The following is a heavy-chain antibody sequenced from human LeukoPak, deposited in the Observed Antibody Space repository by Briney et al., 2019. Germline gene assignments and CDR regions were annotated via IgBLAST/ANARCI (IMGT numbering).Heavy chain of an antibody. CDR3: ARDLLTSAGPNWYFDL. D-gene: IGHD4-17*01. Sequence: GGSLRLSCAASGFTFSSYWMSWVRQAPGKGLEWVANINEDGSEKYYVDSVKGRFTISRDNAKNSLFLQMNSLRAEDTAVYYCARDLLTSAGPNWYFDLWGRGTLVTVSS. CDR2: INEDGSEK. CDR1: GFTFSSYW. J-gene: IGHJ2*01. V-gene: IGHV3-7*03.